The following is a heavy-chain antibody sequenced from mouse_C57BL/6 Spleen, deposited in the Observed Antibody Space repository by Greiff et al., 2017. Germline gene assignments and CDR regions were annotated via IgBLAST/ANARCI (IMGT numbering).Heavy chain of an antibody. J-gene: IGHJ3*01. CDR3: TTAYYGSSYGCFAY. D-gene: IGHD1-1*01. CDR1: GFNIKDYY. CDR2: IDPEDGDT. Sequence: EVQLQQSGAELVRPGASVKLSCKASGFNIKDYYMNWVKQRPEQGLEWIGRIDPEDGDTEYAPKFQGKATMTADTSSNSAYLQLSSLTSEDTAVYYCTTAYYGSSYGCFAYWGQGTLVTVSA. V-gene: IGHV14-1*01.